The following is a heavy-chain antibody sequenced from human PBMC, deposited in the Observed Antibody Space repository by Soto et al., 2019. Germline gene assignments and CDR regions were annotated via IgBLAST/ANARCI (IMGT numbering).Heavy chain of an antibody. J-gene: IGHJ4*02. CDR3: ARGYDSSGYYNPFDY. CDR2: IYYSGST. CDR1: GGSISSGGYY. V-gene: IGHV4-31*03. D-gene: IGHD3-22*01. Sequence: QVQLQESGPGLVKPSQTLSLTCTVSGGSISSGGYYWSWIRQHPGKGLEWIVYIYYSGSTYYNPSLKRRVKISVDTSKHQFSLKLSSVTAADTAVYYCARGYDSSGYYNPFDYWGQGTLVTVSS.